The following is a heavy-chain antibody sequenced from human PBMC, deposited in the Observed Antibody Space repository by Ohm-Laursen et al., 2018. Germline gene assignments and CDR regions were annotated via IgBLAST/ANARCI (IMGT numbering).Heavy chain of an antibody. CDR3: ARDYYGSGHFDY. CDR1: GYSISSGYY. D-gene: IGHD3-10*01. J-gene: IGHJ4*02. V-gene: IGHV4-61*01. Sequence: SQTLSLTCAVSGYSISSGYYWGWIRQPPGKGLEWIGYIYYSGSTNYNPSLKRRVTISLDTSKNQFSLKLSSVTAADTAVYYCARDYYGSGHFDYWGRGTLVTVSS. CDR2: IYYSGST.